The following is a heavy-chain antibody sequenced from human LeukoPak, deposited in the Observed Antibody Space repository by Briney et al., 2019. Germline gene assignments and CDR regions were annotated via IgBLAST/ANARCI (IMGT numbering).Heavy chain of an antibody. CDR1: GYTFTGYY. CDR3: ASGDGLVISFGIWSPSYQWDY. V-gene: IGHV1-2*02. D-gene: IGHD3/OR15-3a*01. Sequence: ASVKVSCKASGYTFTGYYMHWVRPAPGQGLEWMGWINPNSGGTNYAQKFQGRVTMTRDTSISTAYMELSRLRSDDTAVYYRASGDGLVISFGIWSPSYQWDYWGQGTLVTVSS. CDR2: INPNSGGT. J-gene: IGHJ4*02.